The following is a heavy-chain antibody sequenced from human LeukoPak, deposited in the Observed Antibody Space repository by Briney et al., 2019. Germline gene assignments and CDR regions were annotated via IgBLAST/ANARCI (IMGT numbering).Heavy chain of an antibody. D-gene: IGHD3-22*01. CDR3: ARKGGYSSGYYY. Sequence: PGGSLRLSCAASGFTFSDYWMTWVRQAPGKGLEWVANIKQDGSEKDYVDSVKGRFTIPRDNAKNSLYLQMDSLRVEDTAVYYCARKGGYSSGYYYWGQGTLVTVSS. CDR2: IKQDGSEK. V-gene: IGHV3-7*01. CDR1: GFTFSDYW. J-gene: IGHJ4*02.